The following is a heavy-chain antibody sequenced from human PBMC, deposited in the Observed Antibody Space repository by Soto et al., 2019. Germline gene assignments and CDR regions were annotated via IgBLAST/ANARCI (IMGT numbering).Heavy chain of an antibody. CDR3: ARETAGSFDY. Sequence: GGSLRLSCAASGFTFSSYAMHWVRQAPGKGLEWVAVISYDGSNKYYADSVKGRFTISRDNSKNTLYLQMNSLRAEDTAVYYCARETAGSFDYWGQGTLVTVSS. CDR2: ISYDGSNK. CDR1: GFTFSSYA. J-gene: IGHJ4*02. V-gene: IGHV3-30-3*01.